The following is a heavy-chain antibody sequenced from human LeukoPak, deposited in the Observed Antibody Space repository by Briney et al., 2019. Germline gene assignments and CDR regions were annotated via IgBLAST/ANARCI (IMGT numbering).Heavy chain of an antibody. J-gene: IGHJ4*02. V-gene: IGHV1-69*13. CDR2: IIPIFSTA. D-gene: IGHD4-17*01. CDR1: GGTFSGYA. Sequence: SVKVSCKASGGTFSGYAISWVRQAPGQGLEWMGGIIPIFSTADYAQKFQGRVTITADESTSTAYMELSSLRAEDTALYYCAKDKLTDDYGENYFDYWGQGTLVTVSS. CDR3: AKDKLTDDYGENYFDY.